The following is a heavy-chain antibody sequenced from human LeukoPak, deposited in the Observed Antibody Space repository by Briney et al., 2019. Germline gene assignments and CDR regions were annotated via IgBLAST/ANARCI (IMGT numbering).Heavy chain of an antibody. V-gene: IGHV4-59*05. D-gene: IGHD1-26*01. J-gene: IGHJ3*02. CDR2: IYYSGST. Sequence: SETLSLTCTVSGDSITSYFWSWIRQPPGKGLEWIGSIYYSGSTYYNPSLKSRVTISVDTSKNQFSLKLSSVTAADTAVYYCARHKATHSGSYTAFDIWGQGTMVTVSS. CDR3: ARHKATHSGSYTAFDI. CDR1: GDSITSYF.